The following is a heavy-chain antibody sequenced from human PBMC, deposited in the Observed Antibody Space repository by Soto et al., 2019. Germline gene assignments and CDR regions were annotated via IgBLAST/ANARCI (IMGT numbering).Heavy chain of an antibody. CDR1: GYGFTNYW. CDR3: ARRGRTPRAGIQTTEKPPPYYYSMDV. J-gene: IGHJ6*02. D-gene: IGHD4-4*01. Sequence: GESLKISCKASGYGFTNYWMGWVRQMPGKGLEWMGLIYPGDSDTRYSPSFQGQVTISVDKSISTAYLQWSSLKASDTAMYYCARRGRTPRAGIQTTEKPPPYYYSMDVWGHGTPVTVSS. V-gene: IGHV5-51*01. CDR2: IYPGDSDT.